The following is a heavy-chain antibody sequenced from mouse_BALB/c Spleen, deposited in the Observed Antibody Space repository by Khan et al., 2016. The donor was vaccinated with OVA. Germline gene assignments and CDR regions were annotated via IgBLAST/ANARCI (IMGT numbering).Heavy chain of an antibody. J-gene: IGHJ2*01. CDR1: GYTFTNYW. V-gene: IGHV1S81*02. D-gene: IGHD1-1*02. Sequence: VQLQQSGAELVNPGTSVKLSCKASGYTFTNYWVHWVRQRPGQGLEWIGKIYPDDGRTIYNEKFKNTPYLTVARSSTTAYIQLSSLTSADSAVYCCARNAYCGSDCDAWGQGTTLTVSA. CDR2: IYPDDGRT. CDR3: ARNAYCGSDCDA.